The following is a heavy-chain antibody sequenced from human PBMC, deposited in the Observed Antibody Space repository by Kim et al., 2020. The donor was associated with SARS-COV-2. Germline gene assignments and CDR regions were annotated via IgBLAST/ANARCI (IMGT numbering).Heavy chain of an antibody. CDR3: TKGIAAAGTRLLSYYYYGMDV. CDR1: GFTFSSYG. J-gene: IGHJ6*02. CDR2: ISYDGSNK. V-gene: IGHV3-30*18. Sequence: GRSLRLSCAASGFTFSSYGMHWVRQAPGKGLEWVAVISYDGSNKYYADSVKGRFTISRDNSKNTLYLQMNSLRAEDTAVYYCTKGIAAAGTRLLSYYYYGMDVWGQGTTVTVSS. D-gene: IGHD6-13*01.